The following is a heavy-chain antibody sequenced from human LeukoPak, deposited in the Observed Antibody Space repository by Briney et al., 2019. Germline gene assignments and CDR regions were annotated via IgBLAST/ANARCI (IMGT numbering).Heavy chain of an antibody. V-gene: IGHV3-74*01. J-gene: IGHJ4*02. CDR2: INSDGSST. Sequence: PGGSLRLSCAASGFTFSSYWVHWVRQAPGKGLVWVSRINSDGSSTSYADSVKGRFTISRDNAKNTLYLQMNSLRAEDTAVYYCARDFGYDYVWGSYDYWGQGTLVTVSS. CDR3: ARDFGYDYVWGSYDY. D-gene: IGHD3-16*01. CDR1: GFTFSSYW.